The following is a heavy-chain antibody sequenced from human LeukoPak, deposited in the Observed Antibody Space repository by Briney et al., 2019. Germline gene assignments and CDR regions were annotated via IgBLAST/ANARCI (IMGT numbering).Heavy chain of an antibody. CDR3: ARDAGSGWSSFDY. CDR1: GXSVSSNSSA. V-gene: IGHV6-1*01. J-gene: IGHJ4*02. CDR2: TYYRPKWYN. D-gene: IGHD6-19*01. Sequence: SQTLSLTCAISGXSVSSNSSAWNWIRQSPSRGLEWLGRTYYRPKWYNDYAVSMKSRITINPDTSKDQFSLQLNSVTPEDTAVYYCARDAGSGWSSFDYWGQGTLVTVSS.